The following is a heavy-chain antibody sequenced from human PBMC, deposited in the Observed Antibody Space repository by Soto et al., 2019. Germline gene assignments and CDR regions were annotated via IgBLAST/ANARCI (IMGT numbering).Heavy chain of an antibody. CDR1: GGSISSGGYY. Sequence: LSLTCTVSGGSISSGGYYWRWVRQHPGKGLEWIGYIYYSGSTYYNPSLKSRVTISVDTSKNQFSLKLSSVTAADTAVYYCARGSGSGSYPPYYYYYMDVWGKGTTVTVSS. D-gene: IGHD3-10*01. CDR2: IYYSGST. J-gene: IGHJ6*03. CDR3: ARGSGSGSYPPYYYYYMDV. V-gene: IGHV4-31*03.